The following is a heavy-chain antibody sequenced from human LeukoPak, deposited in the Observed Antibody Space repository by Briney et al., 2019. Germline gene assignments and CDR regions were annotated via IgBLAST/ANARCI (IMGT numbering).Heavy chain of an antibody. Sequence: GGSLRLSCAASGFTFETYEMNWVRQAPGKGLEWISYIAGGGDTIYYADSVKGRFTISRDNAKNSLYLQMNSLRAEDTAVYYCARDDPITMLTFDYWGQGTLVTVSS. CDR2: IAGGGDTI. D-gene: IGHD3-10*01. CDR3: ARDDPITMLTFDY. J-gene: IGHJ4*02. CDR1: GFTFETYE. V-gene: IGHV3-48*03.